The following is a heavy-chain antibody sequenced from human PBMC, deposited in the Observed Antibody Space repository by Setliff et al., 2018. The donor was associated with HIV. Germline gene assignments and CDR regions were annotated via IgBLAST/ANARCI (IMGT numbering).Heavy chain of an antibody. CDR1: ELTFSNYA. CDR2: VKYDGSSK. J-gene: IGHJ4*02. CDR3: AKDSNWEPRHPKFFDS. Sequence: GGSLRLSCAASELTFSNYAMHWVRQAPGKGLEWVTFVKYDGSSKYYADSVKGRFTISRDNSKNTLYLQMNSLRGEDTAVYYCAKDSNWEPRHPKFFDSWGQGTLVTVSS. D-gene: IGHD1-26*01. V-gene: IGHV3-30*02.